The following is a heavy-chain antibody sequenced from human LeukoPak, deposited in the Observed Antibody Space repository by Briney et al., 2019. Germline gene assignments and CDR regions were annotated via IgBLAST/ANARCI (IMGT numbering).Heavy chain of an antibody. CDR2: IAGSSGYI. Sequence: GGSLRLSCAASGFTFSSYTMNWVRQAPGKGLEWVSSIAGSSGYISYADSVKGRFTISRDNAKKSLYLQMTSLTAEDTAVYYCERDRGAYCGGDCYLGFDYWGRGTLVTVSS. CDR1: GFTFSSYT. D-gene: IGHD2-21*02. J-gene: IGHJ4*01. CDR3: ERDRGAYCGGDCYLGFDY. V-gene: IGHV3-21*01.